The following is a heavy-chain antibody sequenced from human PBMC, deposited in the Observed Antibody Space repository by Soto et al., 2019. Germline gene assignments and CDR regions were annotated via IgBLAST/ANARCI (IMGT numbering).Heavy chain of an antibody. V-gene: IGHV3-53*01. CDR1: GFTVNSKY. J-gene: IGHJ3*02. CDR2: IYSSGST. D-gene: IGHD3-22*01. CDR3: AKVALGGYYASSGYRGAFDI. Sequence: EVQLVESGGGLIQPGGSLRLSCAASGFTVNSKYMSWVRQAPGKGLEWVSVIYSSGSTYYADSVKDRFTISRDNSKNTLSLEMNSLRAEHTAVYFCAKVALGGYYASSGYRGAFDIWGQGTMVTVSS.